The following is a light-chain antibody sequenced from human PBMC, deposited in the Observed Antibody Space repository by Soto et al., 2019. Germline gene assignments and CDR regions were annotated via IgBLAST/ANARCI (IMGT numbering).Light chain of an antibody. CDR3: QHYNNWPPWT. V-gene: IGKV3-15*01. J-gene: IGKJ1*01. CDR2: GAS. Sequence: EIVFTQSPATLSLSPGERATLSCRASQRISSNLAWYQKRPGQAPRLLIYGASTRAPGIPARFSGSGSETEFTLTISSLQSEDFAVYYCQHYNNWPPWTFGQGTKVDIK. CDR1: QRISSN.